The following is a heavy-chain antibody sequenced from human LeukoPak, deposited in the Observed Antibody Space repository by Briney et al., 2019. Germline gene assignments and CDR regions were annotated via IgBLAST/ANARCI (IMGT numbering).Heavy chain of an antibody. D-gene: IGHD3-22*01. Sequence: ASVKVSCKASGYTFTGYYIHWVRQAPGQGLEWMGWINPHSGGTNYAQKFQGRVTVTRDTSISTAYMELSRLRSDDTAVYYCARDRDYYDSIGYYYEGGSLDYWGQGTLVTVSS. CDR1: GYTFTGYY. CDR3: ARDRDYYDSIGYYYEGGSLDY. CDR2: INPHSGGT. V-gene: IGHV1-2*02. J-gene: IGHJ4*02.